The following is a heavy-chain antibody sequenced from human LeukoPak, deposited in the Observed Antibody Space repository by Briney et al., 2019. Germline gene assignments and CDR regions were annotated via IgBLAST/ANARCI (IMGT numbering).Heavy chain of an antibody. CDR3: ARDSAYYSGGRCPKWFDP. CDR2: IHSSGST. V-gene: IGHV4-31*03. D-gene: IGHD2-15*01. CDR1: GGSINNPNYY. J-gene: IGHJ5*02. Sequence: SQTLSLTCTVSGGSINNPNYYWTWIRQHPGKGLEWIGYIHSSGSTFYSPSLKSRLTISLDTSKNQFSLKLSSVTAADTAVYYCARDSAYYSGGRCPKWFDPWGQGALVTVSS.